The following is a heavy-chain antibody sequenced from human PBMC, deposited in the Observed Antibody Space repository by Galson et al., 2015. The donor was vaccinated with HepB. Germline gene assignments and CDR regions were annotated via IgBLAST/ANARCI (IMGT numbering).Heavy chain of an antibody. CDR1: GDSISSGNYY. J-gene: IGHJ6*03. CDR2: IYTSGGT. V-gene: IGHV4-61*02. Sequence: SETLSLTCAVSGDSISSGNYYWSWIRQPAGTGLEWIGRIYTSGGTKYNPSLKSRVTMSVDTSKNQFSLELRSVTATDTAVYYCARGSKPAGLSYDYIDVWGKGTTVAVSS. D-gene: IGHD1-14*01. CDR3: ARGSKPAGLSYDYIDV.